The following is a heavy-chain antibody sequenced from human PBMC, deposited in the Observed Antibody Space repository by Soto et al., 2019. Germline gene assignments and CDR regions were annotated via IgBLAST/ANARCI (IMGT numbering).Heavy chain of an antibody. V-gene: IGHV3-48*01. Sequence: EVQLVESGGGLVQPGGSLRLSCAASGFTFSSYSMNWVRQAPGKGLEWVSYISSSSSTIYYADSVKGRFTISRDNAKNSLYLQRKSLGAEDTDLYYCARDPAPSAVAGILVVAWGQGTLVTVSS. CDR1: GFTFSSYS. D-gene: IGHD6-19*01. CDR2: ISSSSSTI. J-gene: IGHJ4*02. CDR3: ARDPAPSAVAGILVVA.